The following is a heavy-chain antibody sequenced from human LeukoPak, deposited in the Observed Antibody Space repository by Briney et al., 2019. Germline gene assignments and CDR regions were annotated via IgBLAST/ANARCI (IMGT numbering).Heavy chain of an antibody. V-gene: IGHV3-21*01. CDR1: GFTFSSYS. J-gene: IGHJ4*02. CDR2: ISSSSSYI. Sequence: GGSLSLSCAASGFTFSSYSMNWVRHAPGKGLEWVSSISSSSSYIYYADSVKGRFTISRDNAKNSLYLQMNSLRAEDTAVYYCAGGIAAAVSYWGQGTLVTVPS. CDR3: AGGIAAAVSY. D-gene: IGHD6-13*01.